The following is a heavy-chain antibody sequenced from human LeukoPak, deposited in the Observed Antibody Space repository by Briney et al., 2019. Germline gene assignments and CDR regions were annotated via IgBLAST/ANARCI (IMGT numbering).Heavy chain of an antibody. CDR1: GFSITSFW. CDR2: IKQDGSQR. D-gene: IGHD3-22*01. CDR3: ARLGDNSGYYDY. V-gene: IGHV3-7*01. Sequence: PGGSLRLSCAASGFSITSFWMSWVRQAPGKGPEWVANIKQDGSQRHYVDSVKGRFTISRDNANNLLYLQMDSPRAEDTAVYYCARLGDNSGYYDYWGQGTLVTVSS. J-gene: IGHJ4*02.